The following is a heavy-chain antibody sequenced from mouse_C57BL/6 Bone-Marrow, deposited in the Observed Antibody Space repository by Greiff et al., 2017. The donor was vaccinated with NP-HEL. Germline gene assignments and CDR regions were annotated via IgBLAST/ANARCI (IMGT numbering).Heavy chain of an antibody. J-gene: IGHJ4*01. CDR1: GYTFTDYT. CDR2: INPNNGGT. CDR3: ARQGAVDEGYAMDY. V-gene: IGHV1-18*01. Sequence: EVQLLQSGPELVKPGASVKIPCAASGYTFTDYTMAWVKQSHGKSLEWIGDINPNNGGTIYNQKFKGKATLTVDKSSSTAYMELRSLTSEDTAVYYCARQGAVDEGYAMDYWGQGTSVTVSA.